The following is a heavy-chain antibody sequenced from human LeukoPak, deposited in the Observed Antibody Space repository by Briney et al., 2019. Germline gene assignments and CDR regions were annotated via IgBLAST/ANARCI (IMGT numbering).Heavy chain of an antibody. CDR1: GFTFDDYA. V-gene: IGHV3-9*01. CDR2: ISWNSGSI. J-gene: IGHJ4*02. D-gene: IGHD4-23*01. Sequence: GGSLRLSCAASGFTFDDYAMHWVRQAPGKGLEWVSGISWNSGSIGYADSVKGRFTISRDNAKNSLYLQMNSLRAEDTAVYYCARVGGNGALDYWGQGTLVTVSS. CDR3: ARVGGNGALDY.